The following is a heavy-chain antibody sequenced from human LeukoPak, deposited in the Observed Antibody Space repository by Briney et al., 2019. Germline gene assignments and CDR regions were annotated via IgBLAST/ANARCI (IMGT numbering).Heavy chain of an antibody. V-gene: IGHV3-30*04. D-gene: IGHD3-9*01. Sequence: GGSLRLSCAASGFTFNSYAMKWVRQAPGKGLEWLAVVLSDGSDQYYGDSVQGRFTVSRDNSKNTLYLQMNSLRAEDTAVYYCARVPWDDILTGPWYMDVWGKGTTVTVSS. CDR1: GFTFNSYA. J-gene: IGHJ6*03. CDR2: VLSDGSDQ. CDR3: ARVPWDDILTGPWYMDV.